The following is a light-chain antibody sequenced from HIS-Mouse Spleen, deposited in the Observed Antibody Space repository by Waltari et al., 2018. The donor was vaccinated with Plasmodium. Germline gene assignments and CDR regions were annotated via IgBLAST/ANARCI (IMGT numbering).Light chain of an antibody. CDR1: SSDVGIYNL. Sequence: QSALTQPASVSASPGQSITISRPGTSSDVGIYNLVSWYQQHPCKAPKLMIYEGSKRPSGVSNRFSGSKSGNTASLTISGLQAEDEADYYCCSYAGSSTLVFGGGTKLTVL. CDR2: EGS. V-gene: IGLV2-23*01. CDR3: CSYAGSSTLV. J-gene: IGLJ3*02.